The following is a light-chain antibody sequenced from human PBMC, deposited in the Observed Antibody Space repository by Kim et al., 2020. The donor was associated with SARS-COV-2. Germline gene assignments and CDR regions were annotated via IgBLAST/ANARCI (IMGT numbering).Light chain of an antibody. Sequence: PGERATLSCRASHSVSGNYLAWYQQEPGQAPRVFIYGVSRRATGIPDRFSGSGSGTEFTLTISRLEPEDFAMYYCQQYARAPDTFGQGTRLEIK. CDR3: QQYARAPDT. J-gene: IGKJ5*01. V-gene: IGKV3-20*01. CDR1: HSVSGNY. CDR2: GVS.